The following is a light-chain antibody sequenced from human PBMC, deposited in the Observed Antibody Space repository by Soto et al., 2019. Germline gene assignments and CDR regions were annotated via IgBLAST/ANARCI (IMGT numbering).Light chain of an antibody. V-gene: IGLV2-8*01. Sequence: QSVLTQPPSASGSPGQSVTISCTGTSSDVGGYKYVSWYQQHPGKAPRLMIFEVNKRPSGVPDRFSGSKSGNTASLTVSGRQDEDEADYYCSSYAGINNLGVFGTGTKLTVL. J-gene: IGLJ1*01. CDR2: EVN. CDR3: SSYAGINNLGV. CDR1: SSDVGGYKY.